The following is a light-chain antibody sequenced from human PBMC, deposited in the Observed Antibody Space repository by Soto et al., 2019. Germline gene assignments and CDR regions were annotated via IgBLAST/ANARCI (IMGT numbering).Light chain of an antibody. CDR1: QSISSW. CDR2: KAS. J-gene: IGKJ1*01. V-gene: IGKV1-5*03. CDR3: QHYNTYST. Sequence: DIQMTQSPSTLSASVGDRVIITCRASQSISSWLAWYQQKPVEAPNLMIYKASTFASGVPSRFSVSGSGTEFTLTISSLPPDDFATYYCQHYNTYSTFGPGTKVEI.